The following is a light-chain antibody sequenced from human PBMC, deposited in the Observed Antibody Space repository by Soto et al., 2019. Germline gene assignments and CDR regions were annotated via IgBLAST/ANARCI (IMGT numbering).Light chain of an antibody. CDR3: QQYNSYWT. Sequence: DIQMTQSPSTLSASVGDRVTITCRASQSISSWLAWYQQKPGKAPKLLIYDASSLESGVPSRFSGSGSGTEFTLSINSLQPDDSATYYCQQYNSYWTFXQGTKVDIK. J-gene: IGKJ1*01. CDR2: DAS. CDR1: QSISSW. V-gene: IGKV1-5*01.